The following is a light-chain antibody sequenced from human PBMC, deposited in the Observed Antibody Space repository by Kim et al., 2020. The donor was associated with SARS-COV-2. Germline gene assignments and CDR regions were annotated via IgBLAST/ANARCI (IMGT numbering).Light chain of an antibody. Sequence: QMTQSPSFVSASVGDRVTITCRASQVISHWLAWYQQKPGKAPKLLIYAASTLHSGVPSRFSGTGSGTDFTLTISALQPEDFATYFCQQTNDFPLTFGGGTKVDIK. J-gene: IGKJ4*01. CDR1: QVISHW. CDR3: QQTNDFPLT. V-gene: IGKV1-12*01. CDR2: AAS.